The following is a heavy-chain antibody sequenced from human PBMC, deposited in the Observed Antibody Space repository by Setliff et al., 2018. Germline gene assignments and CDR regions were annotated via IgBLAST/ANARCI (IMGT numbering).Heavy chain of an antibody. CDR1: GGSISSYY. J-gene: IGHJ4*02. Sequence: SETLSLTCTVSGGSISSYYWSWIRQPPGKGLEWIGYIYNSGSTNYNPSLKSRVTISVDTSKNQISLKLTSVTAADTAVYYCARDLYCGGHCYQLFDSWGQGTLVTVSS. V-gene: IGHV4-4*08. CDR3: ARDLYCGGHCYQLFDS. D-gene: IGHD2-21*02. CDR2: IYNSGST.